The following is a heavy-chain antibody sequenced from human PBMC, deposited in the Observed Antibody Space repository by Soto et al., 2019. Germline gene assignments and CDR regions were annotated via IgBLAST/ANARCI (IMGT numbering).Heavy chain of an antibody. CDR3: ARDSRYDFWSGYRGPKGAFDI. Sequence: SETLSLTCTVSGGSISSGGYYWSWIRQHPGKGLEWIGYIYYSGSTYYNPSLKSRVTISVDTSKNQFSLKLSSVTAADTAVYYCARDSRYDFWSGYRGPKGAFDIWGQGTMVTVSS. CDR2: IYYSGST. V-gene: IGHV4-31*03. CDR1: GGSISSGGYY. J-gene: IGHJ3*02. D-gene: IGHD3-3*01.